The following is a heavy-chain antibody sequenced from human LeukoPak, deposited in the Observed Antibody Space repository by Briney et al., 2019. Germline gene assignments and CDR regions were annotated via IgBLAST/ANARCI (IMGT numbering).Heavy chain of an antibody. J-gene: IGHJ5*02. V-gene: IGHV3-7*03. CDR3: AKDKQVRGVIIGWFDP. Sequence: PGGSLRLSCEASGFAFSSYWASWVRQAPGKGLEWVANINQDGNSQNYVDSVRGRFTISKDNSKNTLYLQMNSLRAEDTAVYYCAKDKQVRGVIIGWFDPWGQGTLVTVSS. CDR1: GFAFSSYW. CDR2: INQDGNSQ. D-gene: IGHD3-10*01.